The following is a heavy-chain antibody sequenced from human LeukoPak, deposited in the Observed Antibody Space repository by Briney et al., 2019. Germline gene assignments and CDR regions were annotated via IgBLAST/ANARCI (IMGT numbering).Heavy chain of an antibody. V-gene: IGHV3-23*01. CDR1: GFTFSSYA. CDR3: AKALLRGSLYYFDY. CDR2: ISGSGGST. J-gene: IGHJ4*02. Sequence: GGSLRLSCAASGFTFSSYAMSWVRQAPGKGLEWVSAISGSGGSTYYADSVKGRFTISRDNSKNTLYLQVNSLRAEDTAVYYCAKALLRGSLYYFDYWGQGTLVTVSS.